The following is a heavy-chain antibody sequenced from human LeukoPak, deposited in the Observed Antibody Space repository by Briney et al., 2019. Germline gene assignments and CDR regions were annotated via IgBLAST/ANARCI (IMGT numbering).Heavy chain of an antibody. CDR2: IYYSGST. D-gene: IGHD5-12*01. V-gene: IGHV4-30-4*08. CDR1: GFTFSSYG. Sequence: LRLSCAASGFTFSSYGMSWIRQPPGKGLEWIGYIYYSGSTYYNPSLKSRVTISVDTSKNQFSLKLSSVTAADTAVYYCARGRGYSGYDYLDYWGQGTLVTVSS. J-gene: IGHJ4*02. CDR3: ARGRGYSGYDYLDY.